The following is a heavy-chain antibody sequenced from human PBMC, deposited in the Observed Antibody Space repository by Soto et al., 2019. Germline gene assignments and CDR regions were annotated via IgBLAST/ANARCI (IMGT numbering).Heavy chain of an antibody. J-gene: IGHJ4*02. CDR2: INPSGGST. Sequence: ASVKVSCKASGYTFTSYYMHWVRQAPGQGLEWMGIINPSGGSTSYAQKFQVRVTMTRDTSTSTVYMELSSLRSEDTAVYYCARPEWELLRIDYWGQGTLVTVSS. CDR3: ARPEWELLRIDY. CDR1: GYTFTSYY. V-gene: IGHV1-46*01. D-gene: IGHD1-26*01.